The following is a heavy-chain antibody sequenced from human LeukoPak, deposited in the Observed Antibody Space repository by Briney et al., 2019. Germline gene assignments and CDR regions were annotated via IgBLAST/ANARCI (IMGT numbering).Heavy chain of an antibody. Sequence: PGGSLRLSCAASGFTFSSYAMSWVRQAPGKGLEWVSAISGSGGSTYYADSVKGRFSISRDNSKNTLFLQMNSLRAEDTAVYYCARTIVGSTYDAFDIWGQGTMVTVSS. CDR1: GFTFSSYA. CDR3: ARTIVGSTYDAFDI. J-gene: IGHJ3*02. CDR2: ISGSGGST. V-gene: IGHV3-23*01. D-gene: IGHD1-26*01.